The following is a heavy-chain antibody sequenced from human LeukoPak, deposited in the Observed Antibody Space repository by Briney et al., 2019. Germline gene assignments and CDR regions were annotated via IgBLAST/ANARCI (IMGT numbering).Heavy chain of an antibody. CDR2: INSNGGRT. Sequence: GGSLRLSCSASGFTFKKYAMHWVRQAPGKGLEYVSAINSNGGRTYYADSVKGRFTISRDNSKDTLFLQMSSLRVEDTAVYYCVKDLYYDNSGYYSGAFDYWGQGTLVTVSS. D-gene: IGHD3-22*01. CDR1: GFTFKKYA. J-gene: IGHJ4*02. CDR3: VKDLYYDNSGYYSGAFDY. V-gene: IGHV3-64D*06.